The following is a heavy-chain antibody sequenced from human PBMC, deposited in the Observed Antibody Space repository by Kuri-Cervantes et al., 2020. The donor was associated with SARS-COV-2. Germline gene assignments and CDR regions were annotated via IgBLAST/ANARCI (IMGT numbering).Heavy chain of an antibody. CDR3: ARSTPFRRLVVISQGGAFDI. V-gene: IGHV4-4*02. CDR1: GGSISSSNW. Sequence: GSLRLSCAVSGGSISSSNWWSWVRQPPGKGLEWIGEIYHSGSTNYNPSLKSRVTMSVDKSKNQFSLKLSSVTAADTAVYYCARSTPFRRLVVISQGGAFDIWGQGTMVTVSS. J-gene: IGHJ3*02. CDR2: IYHSGST. D-gene: IGHD3-22*01.